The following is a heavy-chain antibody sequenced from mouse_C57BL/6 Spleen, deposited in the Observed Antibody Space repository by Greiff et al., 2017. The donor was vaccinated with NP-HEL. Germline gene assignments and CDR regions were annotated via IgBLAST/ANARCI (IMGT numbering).Heavy chain of an antibody. CDR3: ARGNFDY. CDR2: IDPSDSYT. Sequence: QVQLQQPGAELVKPGASVKLSCKASGYTFTSYWMQWVKQRPGQGLEWIGEIDPSDSYTNYNQKFKGKAILTVDTSSSTAYMQLSSLTSEDSAVYYCARGNFDYWGQGTTLTVSS. CDR1: GYTFTSYW. J-gene: IGHJ2*01. V-gene: IGHV1-50*01.